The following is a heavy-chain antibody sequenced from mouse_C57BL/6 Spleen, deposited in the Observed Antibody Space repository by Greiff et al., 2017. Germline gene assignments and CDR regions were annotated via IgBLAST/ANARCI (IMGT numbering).Heavy chain of an antibody. CDR2: ISSGGDYI. CDR1: GFTFSSYA. V-gene: IGHV5-9-1*02. CDR3: TREGTGTRYFDV. J-gene: IGHJ1*03. Sequence: LVESGEGLVKPGGSLKLSCAASGFTFSSYAMSWVRQTPEKRLEWVAYISSGGDYIYYADTVKGRFTISRDNARNTLYLQMSSLKSEDTAMYYCTREGTGTRYFDVWGTGTTVTVSS. D-gene: IGHD4-1*01.